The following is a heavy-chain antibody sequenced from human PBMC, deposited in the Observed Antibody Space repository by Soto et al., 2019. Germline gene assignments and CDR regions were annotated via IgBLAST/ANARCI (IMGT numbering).Heavy chain of an antibody. J-gene: IGHJ4*02. D-gene: IGHD1-1*01. CDR2: SNESGST. CDR3: ARGSGIVALPGELEDVKYDY. CDR1: GQSFSGHS. V-gene: IGHV4-34*01. Sequence: QVQLQQWGAGLVKPSETLSLSCAVYGQSFSGHSWAWIRQPPGKGLERIGESNESGSTYYNPSLKSLVNISTDTSKNPFSLKLSSVSAADTAAYFCARGSGIVALPGELEDVKYDYWGQGTLVNVSS.